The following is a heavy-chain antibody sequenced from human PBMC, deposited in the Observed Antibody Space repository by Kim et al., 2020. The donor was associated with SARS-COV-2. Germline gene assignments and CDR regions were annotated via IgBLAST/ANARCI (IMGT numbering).Heavy chain of an antibody. CDR3: TAGRTSDY. D-gene: IGHD2-21*02. CDR2: ISGSGDST. Sequence: GGSLRLSCAASGFTFSKYAMSWVRQAPGKGLEWVSAISGSGDSTYYTDSLKGRFTISRDNSKNTLFLQMNSLRAEDTAVYYCTAGRTSDYWGQGTLVTVSS. CDR1: GFTFSKYA. V-gene: IGHV3-23*01. J-gene: IGHJ4*02.